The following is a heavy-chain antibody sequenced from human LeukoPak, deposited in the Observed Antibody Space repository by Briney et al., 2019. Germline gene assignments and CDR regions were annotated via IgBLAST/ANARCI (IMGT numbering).Heavy chain of an antibody. CDR2: ICHRSTTI. Sequence: GGSLRLSCAASGFTFNDHYMTWIRQAPGKGLEWVSYICHRSTTIYYADSVKGRFTISRDNAKNSLYLQMNSLGAEDTAVYYCAREAYGGYVDDFYYYYYMDVWGKGTTVSVSS. J-gene: IGHJ6*03. V-gene: IGHV3-11*04. D-gene: IGHD4-17*01. CDR1: GFTFNDHY. CDR3: AREAYGGYVDDFYYYYYMDV.